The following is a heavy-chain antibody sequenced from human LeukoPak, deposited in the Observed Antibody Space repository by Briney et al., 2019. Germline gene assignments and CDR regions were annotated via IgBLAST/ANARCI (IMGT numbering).Heavy chain of an antibody. CDR1: GGSISSSNW. V-gene: IGHV4-4*02. CDR3: ARRHYYGSGSYYLKHYFDY. D-gene: IGHD3-10*01. CDR2: IYHSGST. J-gene: IGHJ4*02. Sequence: SGTLSLTCAVSGGSISSSNWWSWVRQPPGKGLEWIGEIYHSGSTNYNPSLKSRVTISVDTSKNQFSLKLSSVTAADTAVYYCARRHYYGSGSYYLKHYFDYWGQGTLVTVSS.